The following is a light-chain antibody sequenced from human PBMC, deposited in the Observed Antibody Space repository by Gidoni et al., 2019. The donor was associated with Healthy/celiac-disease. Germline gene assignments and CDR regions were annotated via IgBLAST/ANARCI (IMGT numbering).Light chain of an antibody. V-gene: IGLV1-44*01. Sequence: QSVLTQPPSASGTPAQRVTISCSGSSSNIGSNTVNWYKQLPGTAPKLLIYSNNQQPSVVPDRFSGSKSGTSASLAISGLQSEDEADYYCAAWDDSLNGPNWVFGGGTKLTVL. CDR2: SNN. J-gene: IGLJ3*02. CDR3: AAWDDSLNGPNWV. CDR1: SSNIGSNT.